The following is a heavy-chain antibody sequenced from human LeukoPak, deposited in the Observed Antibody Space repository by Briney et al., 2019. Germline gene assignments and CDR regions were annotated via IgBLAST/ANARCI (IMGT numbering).Heavy chain of an antibody. CDR2: INHSGST. CDR3: ARGGYSSSHRYHYNWFDP. V-gene: IGHV4-34*01. Sequence: SETLSLTCAVYGGSFSGYYWGWIRQPPGKGLEWIGEINHSGSTNYNPSLKSRVTISVDTSKNQFPLKLSSVTAADTAVYYCARGGYSSSHRYHYNWFDPWGQGTLVTVSS. J-gene: IGHJ5*02. CDR1: GGSFSGYY. D-gene: IGHD6-6*01.